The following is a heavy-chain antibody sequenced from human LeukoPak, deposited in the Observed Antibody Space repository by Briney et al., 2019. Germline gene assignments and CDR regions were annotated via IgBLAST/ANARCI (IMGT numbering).Heavy chain of an antibody. J-gene: IGHJ4*02. V-gene: IGHV3-53*01. CDR1: GFDVGTSY. Sequence: PGGSLRLSCVASGFDVGTSYMNWVRHAPGKGLEWVSLIKSGGGTIYADSVRGRFTISRDTSNNTLYLQMNSLRAEDTAVYYCARWVDSWGQGTLVTVSS. CDR2: IKSGGGT. CDR3: ARWVDS.